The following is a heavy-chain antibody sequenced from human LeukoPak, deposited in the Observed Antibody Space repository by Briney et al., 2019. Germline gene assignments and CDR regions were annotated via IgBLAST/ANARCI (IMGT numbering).Heavy chain of an antibody. D-gene: IGHD4-23*01. J-gene: IGHJ3*02. Sequence: GGSLRLSCAASGFTFSSYWMSWVRQAPGKGLEWMAVISYDGSNKYYADSVKGRFTISRDNSKNTLYLQMNSLRAEDTAVYYCARDPTVVTYTAFDIWGQGTMVTVSS. V-gene: IGHV3-30-3*01. CDR1: GFTFSSYW. CDR2: ISYDGSNK. CDR3: ARDPTVVTYTAFDI.